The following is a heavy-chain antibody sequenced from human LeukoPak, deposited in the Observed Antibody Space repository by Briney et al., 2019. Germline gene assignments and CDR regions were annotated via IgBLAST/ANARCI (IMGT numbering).Heavy chain of an antibody. CDR2: MNPNSGNT. Sequence: ASVKVSCKASGYTFTSYDINWVRQATGQGLEWMGWMNPNSGNTGYAQKFQGRVTMTRNTSISTAYMELGSLRSEDTAVYYCARGDYSNYVPFDYWGQGTLVTVSS. CDR1: GYTFTSYD. V-gene: IGHV1-8*01. D-gene: IGHD4-11*01. CDR3: ARGDYSNYVPFDY. J-gene: IGHJ4*02.